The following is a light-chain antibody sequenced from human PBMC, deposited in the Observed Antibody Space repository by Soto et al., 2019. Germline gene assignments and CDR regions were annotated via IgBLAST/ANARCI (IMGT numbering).Light chain of an antibody. V-gene: IGKV1-33*01. Sequence: DIQMSQSPSSLSASVGDRVTITCQASQDISNYLNWYQHKPGKAPKLLIFRASNLETGVPSRFSGGGSGTQFTFTISSLPPEDIATYYCQQYDNLPSYTFGPGTKLEIK. CDR2: RAS. CDR3: QQYDNLPSYT. J-gene: IGKJ2*01. CDR1: QDISNY.